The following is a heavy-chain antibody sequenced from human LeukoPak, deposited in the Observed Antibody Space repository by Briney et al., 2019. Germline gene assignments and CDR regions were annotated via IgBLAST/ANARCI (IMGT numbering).Heavy chain of an antibody. CDR3: ARSIYASGSYYAFDI. D-gene: IGHD3-10*01. V-gene: IGHV3-23*01. J-gene: IGHJ3*02. CDR2: ISGSGGGT. Sequence: GGSLRLSCAASGSTFSTYAMSWVRQAPGNGLEWVSAISGSGGGTYYADSVKGRFTISRDNSKNTLSLQMNGLRAEDTAVFYCARSIYASGSYYAFDIWGQGTMVTVSS. CDR1: GSTFSTYA.